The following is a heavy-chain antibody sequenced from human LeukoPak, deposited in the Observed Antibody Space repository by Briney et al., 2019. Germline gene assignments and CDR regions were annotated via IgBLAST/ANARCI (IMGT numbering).Heavy chain of an antibody. CDR1: GYTFTSYG. CDR3: ARAVAASTRYYYGMDV. D-gene: IGHD6-13*01. J-gene: IGHJ6*02. CDR2: ISAYNGNT. V-gene: IGHV1-18*01. Sequence: GASVKVSCKASGYTFTSYGISWVRQAPGQGLEWMGWISAYNGNTSYAQKLQGRVTMTTDTSTSTAYMELRSLRSDDTAVYYCARAVAASTRYYYGMDVWGQGTTVTVSS.